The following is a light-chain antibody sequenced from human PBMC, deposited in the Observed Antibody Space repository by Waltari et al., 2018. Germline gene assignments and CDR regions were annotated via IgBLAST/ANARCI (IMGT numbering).Light chain of an antibody. Sequence: EIVVTQSPATLSVSPGERATLSCRASQYVGSNLAWYQQKPGQAPRLLIYGASTRATGIPGRFSGSGSGTEFTLTISSLQSEDSAVYYCQQYNNWRTFGQGTKVEIK. J-gene: IGKJ1*01. CDR2: GAS. CDR3: QQYNNWRT. CDR1: QYVGSN. V-gene: IGKV3-15*01.